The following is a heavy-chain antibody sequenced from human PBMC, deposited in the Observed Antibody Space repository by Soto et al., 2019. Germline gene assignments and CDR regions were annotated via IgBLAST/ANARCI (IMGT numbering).Heavy chain of an antibody. J-gene: IGHJ4*02. CDR2: TYYGASS. CDR3: VRVAGSASWYETDS. D-gene: IGHD6-13*01. V-gene: IGHV4-38-2*01. CDR1: GYSISSGYY. Sequence: TLSLTCAVSGYSISSGYYWGWIRQPPGKGLEWLGTTYYGASSYYNPSLRSRITILLDASTNQLSLKLSSVTAADTAVYFCVRVAGSASWYETDSWGQGILVTVSS.